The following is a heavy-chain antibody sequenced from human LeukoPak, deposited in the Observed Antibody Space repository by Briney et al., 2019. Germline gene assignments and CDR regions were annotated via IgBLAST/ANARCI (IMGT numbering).Heavy chain of an antibody. Sequence: SETLSLTCAVYVGSFSGYYWSWIRQPPGKGREWIGEINHSGSTNYNPSLKSRVHISVNKTKKQFSLKLSSVTAADAAVYYCAGGGDCSSTSCGDFDYWGQGTLVTVSS. D-gene: IGHD2-2*01. CDR1: VGSFSGYY. V-gene: IGHV4-34*01. J-gene: IGHJ4*02. CDR3: AGGGDCSSTSCGDFDY. CDR2: INHSGST.